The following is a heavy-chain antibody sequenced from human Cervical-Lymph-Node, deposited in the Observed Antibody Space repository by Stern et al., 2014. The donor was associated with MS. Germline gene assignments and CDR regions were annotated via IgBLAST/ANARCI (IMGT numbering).Heavy chain of an antibody. J-gene: IGHJ4*02. CDR2: ISSTSSYI. Sequence: VQLVESGGGLVKPGGSLRLSCAASDFIFSTYTMNWVRQAPGKGLEWVSSISSTSSYIYYADSVKGRFTISRDNAKNSLYLQMNSLRAEDTAVYYCARMRATFDYWGQGTLVTVSS. CDR3: ARMRATFDY. V-gene: IGHV3-21*01. D-gene: IGHD1-1*01. CDR1: DFIFSTYT.